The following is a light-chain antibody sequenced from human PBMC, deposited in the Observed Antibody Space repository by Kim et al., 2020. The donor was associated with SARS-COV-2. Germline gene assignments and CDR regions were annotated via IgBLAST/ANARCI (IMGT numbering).Light chain of an antibody. V-gene: IGLV4-69*01. Sequence: QPVLIQSPSASASLGASVKLTCTLSSGHSSYAIAWHQQQPEKGPRYLMKLNSDGSHRKGDRIPDRFSGSSSGAERYLTISSLQSEDEADYYCQTWDTGIGVFGGGTQLTVL. CDR2: LNSDGSH. CDR3: QTWDTGIGV. CDR1: SGHSSYA. J-gene: IGLJ3*02.